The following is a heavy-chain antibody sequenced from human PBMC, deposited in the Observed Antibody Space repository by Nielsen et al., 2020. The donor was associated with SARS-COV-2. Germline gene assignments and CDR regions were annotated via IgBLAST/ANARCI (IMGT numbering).Heavy chain of an antibody. Sequence: WVRQAPGQGFEWMGIINPSGGSTSYAQKFQGRVTMTRDTSTSTVYMELSSLRSEDTAVYYCARDPASYYDFWSGYYAGFDPWGQGTLVTVSS. D-gene: IGHD3-3*01. V-gene: IGHV1-46*01. CDR3: ARDPASYYDFWSGYYAGFDP. CDR2: INPSGGST. J-gene: IGHJ5*02.